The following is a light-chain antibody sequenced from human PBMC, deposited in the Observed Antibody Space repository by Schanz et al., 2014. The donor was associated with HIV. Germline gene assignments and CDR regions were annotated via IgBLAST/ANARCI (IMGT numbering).Light chain of an antibody. Sequence: EIVMTQSPATLSVSLGERATLSCRASQSVSSSLAWYQQKPGQAPRLLIYGASIRATDIPARFSGGGSGTEFTLTISRLEPEDFAVYYCQQYGSSFGPGTKVEIK. V-gene: IGKV3-15*01. CDR1: QSVSSS. J-gene: IGKJ3*01. CDR3: QQYGSS. CDR2: GAS.